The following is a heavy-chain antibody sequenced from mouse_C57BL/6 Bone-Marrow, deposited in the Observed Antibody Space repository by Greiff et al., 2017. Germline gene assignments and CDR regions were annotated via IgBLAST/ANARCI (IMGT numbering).Heavy chain of an antibody. Sequence: VQLQQSGAELVRPGASVKLSCKASGYTFTDYYLNWVKQRPGQGLEWIARIYPGSGNTYYNEKFKGKATLTAEKSSSTAYMQFSSLTSEDSAVYFCARSGPLLLWLRRRGDYYAMDYWGQGTSVTVSS. CDR3: ARSGPLLLWLRRRGDYYAMDY. V-gene: IGHV1-76*01. J-gene: IGHJ4*01. CDR2: IYPGSGNT. D-gene: IGHD2-2*01. CDR1: GYTFTDYY.